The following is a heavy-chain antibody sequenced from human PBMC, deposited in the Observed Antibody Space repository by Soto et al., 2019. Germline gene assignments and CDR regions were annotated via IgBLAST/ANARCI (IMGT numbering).Heavy chain of an antibody. V-gene: IGHV2-70*11. CDR3: ARIAYSSSWYRGVGP. J-gene: IGHJ5*02. CDR1: GFSLSTSGMC. D-gene: IGHD6-13*01. CDR2: IDWDDDK. Sequence: SGPTLVNPTQTLTLTCTFSGFSLSTSGMCVSWIRQPPGKVLEWLARIDWDDDKYYSTSLKTRLTISKDTSKNQVVLTMTNMDPVDTDTYYCARIAYSSSWYRGVGPWGQGTLVGGS.